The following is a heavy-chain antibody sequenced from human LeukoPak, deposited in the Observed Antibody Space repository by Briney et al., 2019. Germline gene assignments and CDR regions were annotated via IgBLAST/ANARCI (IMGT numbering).Heavy chain of an antibody. Sequence: GRSLRLSCAASGFTFSSYGMHWVRQAPGKGLEWVAVISYDGSNKYYADSVKGRFTISRDNSKNTLYLQMNSLRAEDTAVYYCAEGLVLWGQGTLVTVSS. CDR2: ISYDGSNK. CDR3: AEGLVL. V-gene: IGHV3-30*18. J-gene: IGHJ5*02. CDR1: GFTFSSYG.